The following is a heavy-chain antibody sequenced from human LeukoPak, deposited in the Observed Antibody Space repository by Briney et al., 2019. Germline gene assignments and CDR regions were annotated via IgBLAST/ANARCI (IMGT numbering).Heavy chain of an antibody. J-gene: IGHJ6*03. D-gene: IGHD2-15*01. CDR1: GFTFSDYA. CDR2: ISGSGDKT. V-gene: IGHV3-23*01. CDR3: AKDTSAWWYHRAYMNV. Sequence: SGGSLRLSCAASGFTFSDYAMSWVRQAPGGGLEWVSAISGSGDKTFHADSVKGQFTTSRDNSKNTLSLQMSSLRVEDSAVYFCAKDTSAWWYHRAYMNVWGTGTTVTVSS.